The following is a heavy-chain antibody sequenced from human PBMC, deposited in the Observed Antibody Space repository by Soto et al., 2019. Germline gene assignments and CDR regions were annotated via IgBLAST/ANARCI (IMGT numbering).Heavy chain of an antibody. CDR3: AKNWNWGSLVH. CDR1: GDSISTDY. D-gene: IGHD7-27*01. Sequence: SEPLSLTCTVSGDSISTDYSSWFRQSPGKGLEWIGFIYYGGSTNYNPSLKSRVTISVDTPKNQFSLKLSSVTAADTAVYYCAKNWNWGSLVHWGQGTLVTVPQ. CDR2: IYYGGST. V-gene: IGHV4-59*08. J-gene: IGHJ4*02.